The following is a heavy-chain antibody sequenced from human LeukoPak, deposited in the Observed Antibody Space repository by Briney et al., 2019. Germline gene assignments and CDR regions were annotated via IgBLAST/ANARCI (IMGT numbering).Heavy chain of an antibody. J-gene: IGHJ6*03. V-gene: IGHV4-34*01. CDR3: ARGVAARRFYFYYYMDV. D-gene: IGHD6-6*01. CDR2: INQSGST. Sequence: SETLSLTCAVYGGSFSGYYWNWIRQPPGKGLEWIGEINQSGSTNYNPSLKSRVTISIDTSKNQFSLKLSSVTAADTAVYYCARGVAARRFYFYYYMDVWDTGTTVTVSS. CDR1: GGSFSGYY.